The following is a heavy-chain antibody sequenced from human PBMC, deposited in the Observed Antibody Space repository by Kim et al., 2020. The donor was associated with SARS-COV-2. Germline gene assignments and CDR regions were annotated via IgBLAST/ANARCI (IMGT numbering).Heavy chain of an antibody. D-gene: IGHD3-10*01. V-gene: IGHV4-4*02. Sequence: TNYNPSLKSRVTISVDKSKNQFSLKLSSVTAADTAVYYCAGFRPFASFDIWGQGTMVTVSS. CDR3: AGFRPFASFDI. J-gene: IGHJ3*02. CDR2: T.